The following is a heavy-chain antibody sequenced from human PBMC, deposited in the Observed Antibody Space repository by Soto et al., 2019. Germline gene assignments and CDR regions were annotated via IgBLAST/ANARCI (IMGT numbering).Heavy chain of an antibody. J-gene: IGHJ4*02. V-gene: IGHV3-53*01. CDR3: ARATQSYYDTSGYYSYVH. CDR1: GFTVSSNY. Sequence: GGSLRLSCAASGFTVSSNYMSWVRQAPGKGLEWVSVLYSGGSTYYADSVKGRFTISRDNSKNTLYLQMNILRAEDTAFYFCARATQSYYDTSGYYSYVHWGQGAQVTVSS. CDR2: LYSGGST. D-gene: IGHD3-22*01.